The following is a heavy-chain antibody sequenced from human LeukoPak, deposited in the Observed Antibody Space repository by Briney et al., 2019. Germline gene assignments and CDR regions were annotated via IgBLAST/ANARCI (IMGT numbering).Heavy chain of an antibody. CDR3: ARDRGGYTYSHDY. D-gene: IGHD5-18*01. CDR1: GYFISSGYF. J-gene: IGHJ4*02. CDR2: IYHSGST. Sequence: PSETLSLTCTVSGYFISSGYFWGWIRQPPGKGLEWIGSIYHSGSTYYNPSLKSRVTISMDKSKNQLSLKLNFVTAADTAVYYCARDRGGYTYSHDYWGQGTLVTVSS. V-gene: IGHV4-38-2*02.